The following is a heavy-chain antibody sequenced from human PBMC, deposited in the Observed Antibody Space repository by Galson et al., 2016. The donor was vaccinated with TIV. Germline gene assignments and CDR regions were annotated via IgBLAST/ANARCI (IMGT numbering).Heavy chain of an antibody. CDR1: GFIFSNAW. CDR3: TTELGYCSGGYCYYFDY. CDR2: IKSNFDGGTT. V-gene: IGHV3-15*01. D-gene: IGHD2-15*01. Sequence: SLRLSCAASGFIFSNAWMSWVRQAPGKGLEWVGRIKSNFDGGTTDYAEPVKGRFTISRHDSKNTLFLQMNRLKTEDTAVYYCTTELGYCSGGYCYYFDYWGKGTTVIVSS. J-gene: IGHJ6*03.